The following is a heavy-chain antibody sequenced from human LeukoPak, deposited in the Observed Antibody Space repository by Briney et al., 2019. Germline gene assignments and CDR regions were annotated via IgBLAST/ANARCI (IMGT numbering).Heavy chain of an antibody. CDR2: IYSGGST. CDR3: AEDGKNYFDY. Sequence: LVSVIYSGGSTYYADSVKGRFTISRDNSKNSLSLQMNSLRAEDTALYYCAEDGKNYFDYWGQGTLVTVSS. J-gene: IGHJ4*02. V-gene: IGHV3-43*01.